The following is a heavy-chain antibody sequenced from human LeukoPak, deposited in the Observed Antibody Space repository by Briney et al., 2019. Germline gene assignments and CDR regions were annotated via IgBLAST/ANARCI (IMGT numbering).Heavy chain of an antibody. Sequence: GGSLRLSCAASGFTFSSYGMHWVRQAPGKGLEWVAVIWYDGSNKYYADSVKGRFTISRDNSKNTLYLQMNSLRAEDTAVYYCARVPSYYYDSSGYHDPMAGHGRYYFDYWGQGTLVTVSS. CDR1: GFTFSSYG. CDR3: ARVPSYYYDSSGYHDPMAGHGRYYFDY. CDR2: IWYDGSNK. J-gene: IGHJ4*02. V-gene: IGHV3-33*01. D-gene: IGHD3-22*01.